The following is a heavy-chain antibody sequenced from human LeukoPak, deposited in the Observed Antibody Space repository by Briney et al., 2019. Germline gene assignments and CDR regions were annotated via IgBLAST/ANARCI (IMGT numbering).Heavy chain of an antibody. Sequence: PSETLSLTCTVSGGSISSYYWSWIRQPPGKGLEWIGYIYYSGSTNYNPSLKSRVTMSVDTSKNQFSLKVSSVTAADTAVYYCARRYYGSGSYAMDVWGQGTTVIVSS. CDR3: ARRYYGSGSYAMDV. CDR1: GGSISSYY. J-gene: IGHJ6*02. V-gene: IGHV4-59*08. D-gene: IGHD3-10*01. CDR2: IYYSGST.